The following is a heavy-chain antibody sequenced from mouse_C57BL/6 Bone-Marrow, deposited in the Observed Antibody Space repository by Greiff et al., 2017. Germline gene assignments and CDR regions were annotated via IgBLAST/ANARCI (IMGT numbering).Heavy chain of an antibody. V-gene: IGHV14-4*01. CDR1: GFNIKDDY. J-gene: IGHJ3*01. CDR3: TTSTMPT. D-gene: IGHD2-1*01. CDR2: IDPENGDT. Sequence: EVNVVESGAELVRPGASVKLSCTASGFNIKDDYMHWVKQRPEQGLEWIGWIDPENGDTEYASKFQGKATITADTSSNTAYLQLSSLTSEDTAVYYCTTSTMPTRGQGTLVTVSA.